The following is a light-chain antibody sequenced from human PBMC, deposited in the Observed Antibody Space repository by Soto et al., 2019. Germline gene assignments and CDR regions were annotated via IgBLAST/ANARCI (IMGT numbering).Light chain of an antibody. J-gene: IGLJ2*01. Sequence: QPVLTQPPSASGTPGQRVTISCSGISPNIGSNTVNWYQQLPGTAPKLLMYSNNQRPSGVPDRFSGSKSGTSASLAISGLQSEDEADYYCAAWDDSLNGPVFGGGTKLTVL. V-gene: IGLV1-44*01. CDR3: AAWDDSLNGPV. CDR2: SNN. CDR1: SPNIGSNT.